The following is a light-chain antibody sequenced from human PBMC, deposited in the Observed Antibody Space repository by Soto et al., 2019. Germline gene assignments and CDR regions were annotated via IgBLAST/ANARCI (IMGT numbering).Light chain of an antibody. Sequence: EGVMPQSPTTLSLSPGERATLSFRDSQSVSSNLAWYQQKPGQAPRLLIYGASTRATGIPARFSGSGSGTEFTLTISSLQAEDVAVYYCQQYYSTPPWTFGQGTNVDI. CDR3: QQYYSTPPWT. J-gene: IGKJ1*01. V-gene: IGKV3-15*01. CDR1: QSVSSN. CDR2: GAS.